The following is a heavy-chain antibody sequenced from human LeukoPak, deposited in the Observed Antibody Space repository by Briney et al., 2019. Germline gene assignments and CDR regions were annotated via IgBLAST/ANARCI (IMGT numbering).Heavy chain of an antibody. V-gene: IGHV4-34*01. CDR3: ARAGYCSSTSCYIDY. D-gene: IGHD2-2*03. J-gene: IGHJ4*03. CDR1: GGSFSGYY. CDR2: INHSGST. Sequence: PSETLSLTCAVYGGSFSGYYWSWIRQPPGKGLEWIGEINHSGSTNYNPSLKSRVTISVDTSKNQFSLKLSSVTAADTAVYYCARAGYCSSTSCYIDYWGQGTTVTVSS.